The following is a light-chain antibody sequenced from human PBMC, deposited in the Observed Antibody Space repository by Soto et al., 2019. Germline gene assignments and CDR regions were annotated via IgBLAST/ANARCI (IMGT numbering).Light chain of an antibody. CDR3: MQALQSPRT. J-gene: IGKJ1*01. CDR1: RGLLHSTGKNY. CDR2: LGS. Sequence: DILMTQSPISLHVTPGEPASISCWSSRGLLHSTGKNYLDWFLQKPGQSPKLLIYLGSNRASGVPDRFSGSGSGTNFTLRISRVEAEDVGVYYCMQALQSPRTFGRGAKVEIK. V-gene: IGKV2-28*01.